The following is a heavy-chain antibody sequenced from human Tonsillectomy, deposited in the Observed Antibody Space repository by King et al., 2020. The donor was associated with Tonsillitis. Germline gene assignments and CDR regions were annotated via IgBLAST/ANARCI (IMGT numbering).Heavy chain of an antibody. V-gene: IGHV3-30*18. Sequence: VQLVESGGGVVQPGRSLRLSCAASGFTFSSYGMHWVRQAPGKGLEWVAVILDDGNNKYYADSVKGRFTISRDNSKNTLYLQMNSLRADDTAVYYCAKQSLNWRSLNWYFDLWGRGTLVTVSS. CDR3: AKQSLNWRSLNWYFDL. CDR2: ILDDGNNK. J-gene: IGHJ2*01. D-gene: IGHD1-20*01. CDR1: GFTFSSYG.